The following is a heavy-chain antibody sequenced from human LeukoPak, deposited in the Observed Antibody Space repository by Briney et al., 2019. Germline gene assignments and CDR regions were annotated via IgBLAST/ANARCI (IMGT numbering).Heavy chain of an antibody. J-gene: IGHJ6*03. CDR2: ISYDGSNK. D-gene: IGHD7-27*01. V-gene: IGHV3-30*04. CDR3: ARDAWGQVHYYYYTDV. Sequence: GGSLRLSCAASGFTFSSYAMHWVRQAPGKGLEWVAVISYDGSNKYYADSVKGRFTISRDNSKNTLYLQMNSLRAEDTAVYYCARDAWGQVHYYYYTDVWGKGTTVTVSS. CDR1: GFTFSSYA.